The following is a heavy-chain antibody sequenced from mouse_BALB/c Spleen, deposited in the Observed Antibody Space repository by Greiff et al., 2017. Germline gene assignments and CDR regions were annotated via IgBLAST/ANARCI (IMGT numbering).Heavy chain of an antibody. Sequence: VMLVESGPGLVQPSQSLSITCTVSGFSLTSYGVHWVRQSPGKGLEWLGVIWSGGSTDYNAAFISRLSISKDNSKSQVFFKMNSLQANDTAIYYCARTLLWLRRGIYYYAMDYWGQGTSVTVSS. V-gene: IGHV2-2*02. CDR1: GFSLTSYG. D-gene: IGHD2-9*01. J-gene: IGHJ4*01. CDR3: ARTLLWLRRGIYYYAMDY. CDR2: IWSGGST.